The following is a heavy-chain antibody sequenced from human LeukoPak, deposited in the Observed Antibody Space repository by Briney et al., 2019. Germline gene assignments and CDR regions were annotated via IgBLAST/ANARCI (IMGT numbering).Heavy chain of an antibody. V-gene: IGHV4-39*01. Sequence: PSDTLSLTCTVSGGSISSSSYYWGWIRQPPGKGLEWTGSIYYSGSTYYNPSLKSRVTISVDTSKNQFSLKLSSVTAADTAVYYCARREMAFDYWGQGSLVTVSS. CDR1: GGSISSSSYY. CDR2: IYYSGST. CDR3: ARREMAFDY. J-gene: IGHJ4*02. D-gene: IGHD5-24*01.